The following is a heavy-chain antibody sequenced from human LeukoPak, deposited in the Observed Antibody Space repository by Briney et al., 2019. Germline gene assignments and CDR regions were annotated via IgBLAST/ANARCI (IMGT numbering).Heavy chain of an antibody. V-gene: IGHV4-34*01. J-gene: IGHJ4*02. CDR3: ARSRRVYGSGSYYKGHFDY. D-gene: IGHD3-10*01. CDR2: INHSGST. CDR1: GGSFSGYY. Sequence: ASETLSLTCAVYGGSFSGYYWSWIRQPPGKGLEWIGEINHSGSTNYNPSLKSRVTISVDTSKNQFSLKLSSVTAADTAVYYCARSRRVYGSGSYYKGHFDYWGQGTLVTVSS.